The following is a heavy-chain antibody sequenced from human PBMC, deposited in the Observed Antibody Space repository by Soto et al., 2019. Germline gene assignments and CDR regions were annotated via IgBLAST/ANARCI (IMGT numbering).Heavy chain of an antibody. CDR1: GFTVSSNY. J-gene: IGHJ3*02. Sequence: EVQLVESGGGLVQPGGSLRLSCAASGFTVSSNYMSWVRQAPGKGLEWVSVIYSGGSTYYADSVKGRFTISRHNSKNTLYLQMNSLSAEDTAVYYCATGGSTQYSYGWDAFDIWGQGTMVTVSS. CDR2: IYSGGST. CDR3: ATGGSTQYSYGWDAFDI. D-gene: IGHD5-18*01. V-gene: IGHV3-53*04.